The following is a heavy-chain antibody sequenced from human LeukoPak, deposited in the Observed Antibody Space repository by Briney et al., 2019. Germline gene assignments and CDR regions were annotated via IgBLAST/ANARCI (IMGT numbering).Heavy chain of an antibody. CDR2: ISSTGRT. J-gene: IGHJ5*02. D-gene: IGHD6-19*01. Sequence: SETLSLTCTVSGGSISNYYLSWIRQPAGKGLEWIGRISSTGRTDYNPSLTSRVTISVDTSKNQLSMKLSSVTAADTAVYYCAKGAGPPWFDPWGQGTLVTVSS. V-gene: IGHV4-4*07. CDR3: AKGAGPPWFDP. CDR1: GGSISNYY.